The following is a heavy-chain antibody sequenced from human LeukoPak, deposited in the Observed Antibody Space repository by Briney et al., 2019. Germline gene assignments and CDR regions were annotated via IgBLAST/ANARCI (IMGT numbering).Heavy chain of an antibody. Sequence: GGSLSLSCAASGFTPSSYSMDWVRQAPGKGLEWVAYISKIITRTHYAGSVGGGFIIYRDNDKISLYQQMNSLRDEDACVCYCERDWDWLEYGGQGTLVTVSS. D-gene: IGHD3/OR15-3a*01. V-gene: IGHV3-48*02. CDR2: ISKIITRT. J-gene: IGHJ4*02. CDR1: GFTPSSYS. CDR3: ERDWDWLEY.